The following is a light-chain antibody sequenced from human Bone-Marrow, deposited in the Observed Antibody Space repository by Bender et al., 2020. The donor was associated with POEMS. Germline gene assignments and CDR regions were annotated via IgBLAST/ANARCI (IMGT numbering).Light chain of an antibody. J-gene: IGLJ1*01. Sequence: QSTLTQPASVSGSPGQSITISCTGTSSDVVTYNLVSWYQQHPGKAPKLIIYEGSKRPSGVSNRFSASKSGSTASLTISGLQAEDEADYYCCSYAGSNTYFFGTGTKVTVL. CDR2: EGS. CDR3: CSYAGSNTYF. V-gene: IGLV2-23*01. CDR1: SSDVVTYNL.